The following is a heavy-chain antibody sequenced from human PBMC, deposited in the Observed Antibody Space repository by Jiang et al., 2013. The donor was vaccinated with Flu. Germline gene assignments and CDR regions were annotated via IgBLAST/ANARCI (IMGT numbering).Heavy chain of an antibody. CDR3: ARHWFRSERRSVNWFDP. V-gene: IGHV4-38-2*01. D-gene: IGHD1-1*01. CDR1: GYSIINNY. CDR2: IYHSGSS. J-gene: IGHJ5*02. Sequence: TLSLTCAVSGYSIINNYWGWIRQPPGKGLEWIGTIYHSGSSYYNPSLKSRVTISVDTSKNQFSLKLSSVTAADTAIYYCARHWFRSERRSVNWFDPWGQGTLVTVSS.